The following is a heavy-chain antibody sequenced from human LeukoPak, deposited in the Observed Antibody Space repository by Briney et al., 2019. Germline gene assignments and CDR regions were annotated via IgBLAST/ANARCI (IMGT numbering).Heavy chain of an antibody. CDR1: GGSVSSGSYY. J-gene: IGHJ5*02. V-gene: IGHV4-61*01. Sequence: KASETLSLTCTVSGGSVSSGSYYWSWIRQPPGKGLEWIGYIYYSGSTNYNPSLKSRVTISVDTSKNQFTLKLSSVTAADTAVYYCARGGLRFLEENWFDPWGQGTLVTVSS. CDR3: ARGGLRFLEENWFDP. CDR2: IYYSGST. D-gene: IGHD3-3*01.